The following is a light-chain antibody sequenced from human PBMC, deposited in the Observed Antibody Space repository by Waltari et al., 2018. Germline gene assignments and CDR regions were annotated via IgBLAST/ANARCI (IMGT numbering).Light chain of an antibody. CDR3: ATWDTSLSAGL. V-gene: IGLV1-51*01. J-gene: IGLJ3*02. CDR1: SSTIGNYY. CDR2: DNN. Sequence: QSVLTQPPSVSAAPGQKVTISCSGSSSTIGNYYVYWFQQMPGTAPKLRIYDNNTRPSGIPDRFSGSKSGTSATLGITGLQTGDEADYYCATWDTSLSAGLFGGGTKPTVL.